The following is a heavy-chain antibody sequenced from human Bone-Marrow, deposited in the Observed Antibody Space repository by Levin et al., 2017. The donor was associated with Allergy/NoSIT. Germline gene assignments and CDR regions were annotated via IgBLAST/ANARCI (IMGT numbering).Heavy chain of an antibody. CDR1: GGSIRDNYW. J-gene: IGHJ4*02. Sequence: PSETLSLTCAVSGGSIRDNYWWSWVRQPPGKGLEWIGEIFHSGSANYNPSLRSRVIISVDEPKNQLSLSMTSVTDADTAVYYCARNPFEYWGLGMLVIVSS. CDR3: ARNPFEY. CDR2: IFHSGSA. V-gene: IGHV4-4*02.